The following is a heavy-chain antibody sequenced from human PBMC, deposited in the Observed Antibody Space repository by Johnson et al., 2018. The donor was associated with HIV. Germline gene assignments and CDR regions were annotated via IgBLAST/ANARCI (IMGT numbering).Heavy chain of an antibody. CDR3: ASPYYYDSSGSPRYAFDI. D-gene: IGHD3-22*01. J-gene: IGHJ3*02. V-gene: IGHV3-13*01. Sequence: VQLVESGGGVVQPGRSLRLSCAASGLTFSSYDMHWVRQATGKGLEWVSAIGTAGDTYYPGSVKGRFTISRDNSKNTLYLQMNSLRAEDTAVYYCASPYYYDSSGSPRYAFDIWGQGTMVTVSS. CDR2: IGTAGDT. CDR1: GLTFSSYD.